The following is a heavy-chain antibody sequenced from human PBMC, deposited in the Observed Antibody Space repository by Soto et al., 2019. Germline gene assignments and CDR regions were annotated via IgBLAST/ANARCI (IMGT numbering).Heavy chain of an antibody. J-gene: IGHJ4*02. Sequence: SETLSLTCTVSGGSISSSSYYWGWIRQPPGKGLEWIGSIYYSGSTYYNPSLKSRVTISVDTSKNQFSLKLSSVTAADTAVYYCARQVVGAHNFDYWGQGTLVTVSS. CDR2: IYYSGST. V-gene: IGHV4-39*01. D-gene: IGHD1-26*01. CDR1: GGSISSSSYY. CDR3: ARQVVGAHNFDY.